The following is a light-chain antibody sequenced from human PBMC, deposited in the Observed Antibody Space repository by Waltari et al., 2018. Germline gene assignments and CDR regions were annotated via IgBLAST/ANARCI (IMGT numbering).Light chain of an antibody. Sequence: EIVLTQSPDTLSLSPGERATLSCRASESVSRYLAWYQQKPGQAPRLLIYDAYRRATGIPDRFSGSGSATDFSLTISRLEPEDFAVYYCQKYVNLPATFGQGTKVEIK. CDR1: ESVSRY. V-gene: IGKV3-20*01. CDR3: QKYVNLPAT. J-gene: IGKJ1*01. CDR2: DAY.